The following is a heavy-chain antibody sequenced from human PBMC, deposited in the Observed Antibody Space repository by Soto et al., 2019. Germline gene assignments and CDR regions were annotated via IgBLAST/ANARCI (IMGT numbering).Heavy chain of an antibody. J-gene: IGHJ6*02. CDR3: ASLGSGYDILTGYKRGYYYYGMDV. Sequence: ASVKVSCKASGYTFTSYAMHWVRQAPGQRLEWMGWINAGNGNTKYSQKFQGRVTITRDTSASTAYMELSSLRSEDTAVYYCASLGSGYDILTGYKRGYYYYGMDVWGQGTTVTVSS. CDR2: INAGNGNT. D-gene: IGHD3-9*01. V-gene: IGHV1-3*01. CDR1: GYTFTSYA.